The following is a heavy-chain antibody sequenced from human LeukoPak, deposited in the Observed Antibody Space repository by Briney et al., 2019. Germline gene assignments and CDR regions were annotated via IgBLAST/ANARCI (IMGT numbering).Heavy chain of an antibody. CDR3: AKRGVVIRVILVGFHKEAYYFDS. CDR2: LRGDGET. D-gene: IGHD3-22*01. CDR1: GFVFSSYA. J-gene: IGHJ4*02. Sequence: GGSLRLSCAASGFVFSSYAMSWVRQTPARGLEWVSSLRGDGETFYADSVKGRFTLSRDNPKNTLYLQMNSLRAEDTAVYFCAKRGVVIRVILVGFHKEAYYFDSWGQGALVTVSS. V-gene: IGHV3-23*01.